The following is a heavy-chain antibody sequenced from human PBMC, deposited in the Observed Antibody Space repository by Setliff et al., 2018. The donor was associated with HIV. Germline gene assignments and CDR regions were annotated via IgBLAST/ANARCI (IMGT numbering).Heavy chain of an antibody. J-gene: IGHJ6*03. CDR1: GYTFTGNY. V-gene: IGHV1-2*02. CDR3: TRLSIPAYYYMDV. D-gene: IGHD2-21*01. CDR2: INPNSGGT. Sequence: ASVKVSCKASGYTFTGNYIHWVRQAPGQRLEWMGWINPNSGGTNYEQKFQGRVTMTRDTSISTAYMELSRLRSDDTALYYCTRLSIPAYYYMDVWGKGTTVTVSS.